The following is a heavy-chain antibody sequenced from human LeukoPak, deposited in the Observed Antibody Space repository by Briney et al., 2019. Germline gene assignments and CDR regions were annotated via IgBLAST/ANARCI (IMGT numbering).Heavy chain of an antibody. CDR3: ARLAGRQLYGWYFDL. J-gene: IGHJ2*01. V-gene: IGHV4-39*01. CDR1: GGSISSSSYY. Sequence: PSETLSLTCTVSGGSISSSSYYWGWIRQPPGKGVEWIGSIYYSGSTYHNPSPKSRVTISVDTSKNQFSLKLSSVTAADTAVYYCARLAGRQLYGWYFDLWGRGTLVTVSS. CDR2: IYYSGST. D-gene: IGHD4-17*01.